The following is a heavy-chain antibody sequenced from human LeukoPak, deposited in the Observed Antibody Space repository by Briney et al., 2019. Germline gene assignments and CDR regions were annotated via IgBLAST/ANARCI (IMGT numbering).Heavy chain of an antibody. Sequence: GGSLRLSCAASGFTFSSYGMHWVRQAPGKGLEWVAVISYDGSNKYYADPVKGRFTISRDNSKNTLYLRMNSLRAEDTAVYYCAKDVMDIVVVPAAMGGYYYYGMDVWGKGTTVTVSS. CDR3: AKDVMDIVVVPAAMGGYYYYGMDV. CDR1: GFTFSSYG. D-gene: IGHD2-2*03. V-gene: IGHV3-30*18. J-gene: IGHJ6*04. CDR2: ISYDGSNK.